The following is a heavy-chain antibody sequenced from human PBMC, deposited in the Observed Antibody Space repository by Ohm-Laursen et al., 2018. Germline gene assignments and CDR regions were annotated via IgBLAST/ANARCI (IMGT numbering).Heavy chain of an antibody. CDR1: GFTFTSYF. CDR3: ARMGPQQPHWYFDL. CDR2: MNPNSGNT. V-gene: IGHV1-8*02. Sequence: SVKVSCKASGFTFTSYFLHWVRQAPGQGLEWMGWMNPNSGNTGYAQKFQGRVTMTRNTSINTAYMELSSLRSEDTAVYYCARMGPQQPHWYFDLWGRGTLVTVSS. J-gene: IGHJ2*01. D-gene: IGHD1/OR15-1a*01.